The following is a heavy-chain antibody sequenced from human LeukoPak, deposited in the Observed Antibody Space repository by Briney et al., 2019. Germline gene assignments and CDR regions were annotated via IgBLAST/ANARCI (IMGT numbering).Heavy chain of an antibody. CDR1: GASLSTSSYF. CDR3: ARDVVPDY. J-gene: IGHJ4*02. CDR2: IHYLVIT. V-gene: IGHV4-39*02. D-gene: IGHD2-21*01. Sequence: KASETLSLTCSVSGASLSTSSYFWGWHRQPPGEGLEWIANIHYLVITHYNPSLKSRVTISMDPSKNHFSLKLSSVTAADTAVYFCARDVVPDYWGQGTVVIVSS.